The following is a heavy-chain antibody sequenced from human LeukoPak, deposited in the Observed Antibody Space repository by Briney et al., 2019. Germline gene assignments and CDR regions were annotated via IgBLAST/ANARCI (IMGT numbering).Heavy chain of an antibody. CDR1: GYSISSGYY. CDR2: IYYSGST. J-gene: IGHJ5*02. V-gene: IGHV4-38-2*02. CDR3: ARGQARLAWFDP. D-gene: IGHD6-19*01. Sequence: SETLSLTCTVSGYSISSGYYWGWIRQPPGKGLEWIGSIYYSGSTYYNPSLKSRVTISVDTSKNQFSLKLRSVTAADTAVYYCARGQARLAWFDPWGQGTLVTVSS.